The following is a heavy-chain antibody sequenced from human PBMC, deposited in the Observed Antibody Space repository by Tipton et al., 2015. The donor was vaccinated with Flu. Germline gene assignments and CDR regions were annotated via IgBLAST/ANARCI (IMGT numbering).Heavy chain of an antibody. V-gene: IGHV3-23*04. Sequence: QLVQSGGGVVQPGRSLRLPCAASGFTFSRYAMSWVRQAPGKGLEWVSAIGGGGATTHFADSVKGRFTISRDNIRDTLYLQMNSLRAEDTAIYYCARVIPEFVAGLSYWGQGTQVSVSS. CDR3: ARVIPEFVAGLSY. D-gene: IGHD6-19*01. CDR2: IGGGGATT. CDR1: GFTFSRYA. J-gene: IGHJ4*02.